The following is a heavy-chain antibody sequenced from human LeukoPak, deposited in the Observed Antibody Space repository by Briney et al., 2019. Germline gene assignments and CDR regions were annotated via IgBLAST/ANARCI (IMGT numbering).Heavy chain of an antibody. CDR1: GGSISSSSYY. CDR2: ICYSGST. V-gene: IGHV4-39*01. J-gene: IGHJ4*02. Sequence: SETLSLTCTVSGGSISSSSYYWGWIRQPPGKGLEWIGSICYSGSTYYNPSLKSRVTISVDTSKNQFPLKLSSVTAADTAVYYCARNVLRYFDRFLDWGQGTLVTVSS. D-gene: IGHD3-9*01. CDR3: ARNVLRYFDRFLD.